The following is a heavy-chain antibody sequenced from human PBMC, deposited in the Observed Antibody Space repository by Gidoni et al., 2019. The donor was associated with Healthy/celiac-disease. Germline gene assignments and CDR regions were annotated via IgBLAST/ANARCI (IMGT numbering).Heavy chain of an antibody. V-gene: IGHV3-23*01. D-gene: IGHD2-21*02. CDR3: AKLGHIVVVTAPSH. CDR1: GLACRSYA. J-gene: IGHJ4*02. Sequence: EVQLFESGGSLLQPGASLRLSCAASGLACRSYARWWVRLAPGKGVEWVSAISGSGSSTYYADSVKGRFIISRDNSKNTLYLQMNSLRAEDTAVYYGAKLGHIVVVTAPSHWGQGTLVTVSS. CDR2: ISGSGSST.